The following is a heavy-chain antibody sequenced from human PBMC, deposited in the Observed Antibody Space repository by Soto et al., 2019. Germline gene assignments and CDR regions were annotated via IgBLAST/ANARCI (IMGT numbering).Heavy chain of an antibody. CDR2: IIPILGIA. CDR3: ASRYDSSDY. Sequence: QVQLVQSGAEVKKPGASVKVSCKASGGTFSSYTISWVRQAPGQGLEWMGRIIPILGIANYAQKFQGRVTITADKSTSTAYMELCSLRSEDTTVYYCASRYDSSDYWGQGTLVTVSS. V-gene: IGHV1-69*02. J-gene: IGHJ4*02. CDR1: GGTFSSYT. D-gene: IGHD3-22*01.